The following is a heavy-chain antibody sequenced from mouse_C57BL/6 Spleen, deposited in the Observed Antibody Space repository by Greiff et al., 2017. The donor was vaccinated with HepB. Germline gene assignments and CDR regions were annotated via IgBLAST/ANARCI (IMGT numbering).Heavy chain of an antibody. V-gene: IGHV1-69*01. CDR3: AQARGGWDGAYFDY. CDR1: GYTFTSYW. Sequence: QVQLQQPGAELVMPGASVKLSCKASGYTFTSYWMHWVKQRPGQGLEWIGEIDPSDSYTNYNRKFKGKSTLTVDKSASTAYMQLSSLTSEDSAVYYCAQARGGWDGAYFDYWGQGTTLTVSS. D-gene: IGHD4-1*01. J-gene: IGHJ2*01. CDR2: IDPSDSYT.